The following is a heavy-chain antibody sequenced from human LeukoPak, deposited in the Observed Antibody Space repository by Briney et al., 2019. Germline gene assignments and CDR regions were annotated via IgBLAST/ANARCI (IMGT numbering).Heavy chain of an antibody. CDR1: GGTFSSYA. V-gene: IGHV1-69*05. D-gene: IGHD1-14*01. CDR3: ARGTGALAEYFQH. J-gene: IGHJ1*01. Sequence: SVKVSCKASGGTFSSYAISWVRQAPGQGLEWMGGIIPIFGTANYAQKFQGRVTNTTDESTSTAYMELSSLRSEETAVYYCARGTGALAEYFQHWGQGTLVTVSS. CDR2: IIPIFGTA.